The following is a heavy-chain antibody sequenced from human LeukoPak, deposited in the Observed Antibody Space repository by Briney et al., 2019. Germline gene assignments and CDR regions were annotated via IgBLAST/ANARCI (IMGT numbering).Heavy chain of an antibody. D-gene: IGHD1-26*01. CDR1: GGSISSYY. CDR2: IYYSGST. Sequence: SETLSLTCTVSGGSISSYYWSWIRQPPGKGLEWIGYIYYSGSTNYNPSLKSRVTISVDTSKNQFSLKLSSVTAADTAVYYCAREGGSYYSSYYYGMDVWGQGTTVTVSS. CDR3: AREGGSYYSSYYYGMDV. V-gene: IGHV4-59*01. J-gene: IGHJ6*02.